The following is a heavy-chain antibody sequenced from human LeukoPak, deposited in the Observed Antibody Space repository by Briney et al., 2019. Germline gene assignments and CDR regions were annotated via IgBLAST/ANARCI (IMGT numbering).Heavy chain of an antibody. J-gene: IGHJ4*02. CDR3: AREVPGAVSGLL. CDR2: IYYSGST. CDR1: GGSISSYY. Sequence: PSETLSLTCTVSGGSISSYYWSWIRQPPGKGLEWIGYIYYSGSTNYNPSLKSRVTISVDTSKNQFSLKLSSVTTADTAVYYCAREVPGAVSGLLWGQGTLVTVSS. D-gene: IGHD3-10*01. V-gene: IGHV4-59*01.